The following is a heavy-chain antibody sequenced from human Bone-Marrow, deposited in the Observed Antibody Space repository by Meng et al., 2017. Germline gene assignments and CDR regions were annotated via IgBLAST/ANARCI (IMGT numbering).Heavy chain of an antibody. J-gene: IGHJ4*02. CDR1: GFTFSSYA. D-gene: IGHD3-22*01. CDR2: ISGSGGST. CDR3: AKAERDSSGHQDFDY. Sequence: GESLKISCAASGFTFSSYAMSWVRQAPGKGLEWVSAISGSGGSTYYADSVKGRFTISRDNSKNTLYLQMNSLRAEDTAVYYCAKAERDSSGHQDFDYWGQGTLVTVSS. V-gene: IGHV3-23*01.